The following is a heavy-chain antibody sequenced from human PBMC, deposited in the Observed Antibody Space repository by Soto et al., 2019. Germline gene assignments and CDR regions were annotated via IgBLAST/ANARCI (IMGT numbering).Heavy chain of an antibody. CDR3: ARGPPYYDFWSGFYYYYYMDV. J-gene: IGHJ6*03. V-gene: IGHV4-34*01. CDR1: GGSFSGYY. Sequence: SSETLSLTCAVYGGSFSGYYWSWIRQPPGKGLEWIGEINHSGSTNYNPSLKSRVTISVDTSKNQFSLKLSSVTAADTAVYYCARGPPYYDFWSGFYYYYYMDVWGKGTTVTVSS. CDR2: INHSGST. D-gene: IGHD3-3*01.